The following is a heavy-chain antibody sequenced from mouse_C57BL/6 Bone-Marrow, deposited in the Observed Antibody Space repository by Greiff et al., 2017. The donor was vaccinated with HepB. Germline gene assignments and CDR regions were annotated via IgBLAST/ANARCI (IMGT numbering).Heavy chain of an antibody. V-gene: IGHV14-1*01. CDR2: IDPEDGDT. D-gene: IGHD2-2*01. CDR3: TTYDYGYDGYYYAMDY. Sequence: EVKLQQSGAELVRPGASVKLSCTASGFNIKDYYMHWVKQRPEQGLEWIGRIDPEDGDTEYAPKFQGKATMTADTSSNTAYLQLSSLTSEDTAVYYCTTYDYGYDGYYYAMDYWGQGTSVTVSS. J-gene: IGHJ4*01. CDR1: GFNIKDYY.